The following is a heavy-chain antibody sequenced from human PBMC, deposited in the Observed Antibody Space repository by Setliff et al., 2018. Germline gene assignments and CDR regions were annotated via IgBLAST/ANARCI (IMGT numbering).Heavy chain of an antibody. D-gene: IGHD3-3*01. CDR1: GGSFSGHY. CDR3: ARRGGLILPDAFDV. J-gene: IGHJ3*01. Sequence: PSETLSLTCAVYGGSFSGHYWSWIRQSPGKGLEWIGEINHSGSTNYNPSLRSRVTVLVDTSKNQVSLRVISVTAADTAVYYCARRGGLILPDAFDVWGQGTVVTVSS. CDR2: INHSGST. V-gene: IGHV4-34*01.